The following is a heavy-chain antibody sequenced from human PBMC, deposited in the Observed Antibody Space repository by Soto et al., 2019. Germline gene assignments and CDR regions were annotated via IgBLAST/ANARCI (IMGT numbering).Heavy chain of an antibody. CDR3: AKGPTMDV. Sequence: QVQLVESGGGVVQPGRSLRLSCAASGFTFSSYGMHWVRQAPGKGLEWVAVISYDGSNKYYADSVKGRFTISRDNSKNKLYLQMNSLRAEDPAVYYCAKGPTMDVWGQGTTVTVSS. CDR2: ISYDGSNK. CDR1: GFTFSSYG. V-gene: IGHV3-30*18. J-gene: IGHJ6*02.